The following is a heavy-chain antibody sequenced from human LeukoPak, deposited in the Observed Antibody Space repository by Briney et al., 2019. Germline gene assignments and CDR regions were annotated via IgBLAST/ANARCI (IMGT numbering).Heavy chain of an antibody. V-gene: IGHV4-59*01. CDR3: AKYDVKMAGTILGY. CDR1: GGSISSYY. CDR2: IYYSGST. J-gene: IGHJ4*02. Sequence: SETLSLTCTVSGGSISSYYWSWIRQPPGKGLEWIGYIYYSGSTNYNPSLKSRVTISVDTSKNQFSLKLSSVTAADTAVYYCAKYDVKMAGTILGYWGQGTLVTVSS. D-gene: IGHD6-19*01.